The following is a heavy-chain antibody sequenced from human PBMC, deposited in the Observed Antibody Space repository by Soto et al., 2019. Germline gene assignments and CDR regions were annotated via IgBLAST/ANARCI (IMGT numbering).Heavy chain of an antibody. V-gene: IGHV3-66*01. CDR2: ISNRGDT. CDR1: GFIVSDTY. CDR3: AREPRYCRGGSCSITGDAYDI. Sequence: GGSLRLSCTASGFIVSDTYVXWVRQAPGKGLEWVSVISNRGDTHYADSVRGRFSLSRDISDNTLHLQMNNLRVEDTAVYYCAREPRYCRGGSCSITGDAYDIWGQGTMVTVSS. D-gene: IGHD2-15*01. J-gene: IGHJ3*02.